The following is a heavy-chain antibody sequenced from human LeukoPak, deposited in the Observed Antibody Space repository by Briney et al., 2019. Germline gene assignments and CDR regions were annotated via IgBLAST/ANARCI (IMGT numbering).Heavy chain of an antibody. CDR3: ARVTGYMIEDYFDY. CDR2: IYYSGSS. J-gene: IGHJ4*02. V-gene: IGHV4-59*01. CDR1: GGSISSYY. D-gene: IGHD3-22*01. Sequence: SETLSLTCTVSGGSISSYYWSWIRQPPGKGLEWIGDIYYSGSSSYNPSLKSRVTISVETSKNQFSLKLSSVTAADTAVYYCARVTGYMIEDYFDYWGQGTLVTVSS.